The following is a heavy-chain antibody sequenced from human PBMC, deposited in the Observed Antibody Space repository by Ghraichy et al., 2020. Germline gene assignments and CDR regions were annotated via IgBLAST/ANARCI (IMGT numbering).Heavy chain of an antibody. D-gene: IGHD3-22*01. Sequence: GGSLRLSCVASGFIFSSYWMSWVRQAPGKGLEWVANIKQDGSEKYYVDSVKGRFTISRDNTKNSLYLQMNSLRAEDMAVYYCARDSDYYDGMDIWGQGTTVTVSS. CDR3: ARDSDYYDGMDI. J-gene: IGHJ6*02. V-gene: IGHV3-7*01. CDR2: IKQDGSEK. CDR1: GFIFSSYW.